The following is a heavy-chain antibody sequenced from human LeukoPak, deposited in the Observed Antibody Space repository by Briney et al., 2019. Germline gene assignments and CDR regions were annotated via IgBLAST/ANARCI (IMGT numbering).Heavy chain of an antibody. CDR2: LSSSAGST. CDR1: GFTFDTYA. D-gene: IGHD5-18*01. V-gene: IGHV3-23*01. CDR3: AKSKHADTGAFDF. Sequence: GGSLRLSCAASGFTFDTYAMNWVRQAPGKGPEWVTSLSSSAGSTFSADSVKGRFTISRDNSKNTLYLQMNSLRAEDTAIYYCAKSKHADTGAFDFWGQGTMVTVSS. J-gene: IGHJ3*01.